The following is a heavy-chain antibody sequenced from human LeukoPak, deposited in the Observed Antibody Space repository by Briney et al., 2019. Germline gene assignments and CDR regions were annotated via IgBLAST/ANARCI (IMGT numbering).Heavy chain of an antibody. D-gene: IGHD6-13*01. CDR1: GGSISSNYYY. CDR3: ARGVSSWYEGWFDP. CDR2: VYYSGST. V-gene: IGHV4-39*07. Sequence: SETLSLTCTVSGGSISSNYYYWGWIRQPPGKGLEWIASVYYSGSTNYNPSLKSRVTISVDTSKNQFSLKLSSVTAADTAVYYCARGVSSWYEGWFDPWGQGTLVTVSS. J-gene: IGHJ5*02.